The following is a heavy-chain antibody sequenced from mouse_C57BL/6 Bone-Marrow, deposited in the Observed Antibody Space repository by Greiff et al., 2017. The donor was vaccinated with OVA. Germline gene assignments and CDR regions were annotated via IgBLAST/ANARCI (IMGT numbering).Heavy chain of an antibody. V-gene: IGHV1-15*01. J-gene: IGHJ4*01. CDR2: TDPETGGT. CDR1: GYTFTDYE. Sequence: QVQLKQSGAELVRPGASVTLSCKASGYTFTDYEMHWVKQTPVHGLEWIGATDPETGGTAYNQKFKGKAILTADKSSSTAYMELRSLTSEDSAVYYCTRGYSNYYAMDYWGQGTSVTVSS. CDR3: TRGYSNYYAMDY. D-gene: IGHD2-5*01.